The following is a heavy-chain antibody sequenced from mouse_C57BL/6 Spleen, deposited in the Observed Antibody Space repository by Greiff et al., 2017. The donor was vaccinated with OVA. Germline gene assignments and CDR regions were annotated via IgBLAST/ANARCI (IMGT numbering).Heavy chain of an antibody. V-gene: IGHV1-74*01. J-gene: IGHJ4*01. CDR3: AIWRYGSSTYAMDY. D-gene: IGHD1-1*01. Sequence: QVQLQQPGAELVKPGASVKVSCKASGYTFTSYWMHWVKQSPGQGLEWIGRIHPSDSDTNYHQKFNGKVTLTVDKSSSTVYMKISSLAAEDSAVYYCAIWRYGSSTYAMDYWGQGTSVTVSS. CDR2: IHPSDSDT. CDR1: GYTFTSYW.